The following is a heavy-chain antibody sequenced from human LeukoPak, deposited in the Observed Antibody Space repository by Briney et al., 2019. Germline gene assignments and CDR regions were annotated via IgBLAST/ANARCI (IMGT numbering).Heavy chain of an antibody. J-gene: IGHJ4*02. Sequence: GGSLRLSCAASGFTFSSYEMNWVRQAPGKGLEWVSYISSSGSTIYYADSVKGRFTISRDNAKNSLYLQMNSLRAEDTAVYYCAKAGDYYGSGSYYPDYWGQGTLVTVSS. D-gene: IGHD3-10*01. V-gene: IGHV3-48*03. CDR2: ISSSGSTI. CDR3: AKAGDYYGSGSYYPDY. CDR1: GFTFSSYE.